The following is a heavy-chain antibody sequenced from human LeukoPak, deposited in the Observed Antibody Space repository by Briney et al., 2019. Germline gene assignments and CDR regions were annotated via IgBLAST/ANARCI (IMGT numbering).Heavy chain of an antibody. J-gene: IGHJ4*02. CDR3: ARDPTAVANLPQYYLDY. Sequence: PGGSLRLSCVASGFTFSSSGMNWVRQAPGKGLEWISYISSSGTSMYYADSVRGRFTISSDNSKNTLYLQMNSLRVEDTAVYYCARDPTAVANLPQYYLDYWGQGILVTVSS. D-gene: IGHD4-23*01. CDR1: GFTFSSSG. V-gene: IGHV3-48*01. CDR2: ISSSGTSM.